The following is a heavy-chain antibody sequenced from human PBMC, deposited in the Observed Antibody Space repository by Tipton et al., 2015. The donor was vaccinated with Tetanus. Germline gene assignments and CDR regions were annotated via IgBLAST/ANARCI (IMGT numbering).Heavy chain of an antibody. Sequence: GSLRLSCAASGFTFSNAWMSWVRQAPGKGLEWVGRIKPKTAGGTTDFPAPVKDRFTISRDDSRSTLFLQLNSLQAEDTAIYHCVIDGVDSSAWNGAFDIWGQGTMVTVSS. CDR2: IKPKTAGGTT. D-gene: IGHD3-22*01. V-gene: IGHV3-15*01. J-gene: IGHJ3*02. CDR3: VIDGVDSSAWNGAFDI. CDR1: GFTFSNAW.